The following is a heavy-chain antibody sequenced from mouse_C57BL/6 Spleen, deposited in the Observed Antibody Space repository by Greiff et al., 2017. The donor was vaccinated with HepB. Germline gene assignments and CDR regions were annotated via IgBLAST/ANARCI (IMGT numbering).Heavy chain of an antibody. J-gene: IGHJ4*01. CDR2: IYPGDGDT. CDR3: ARNGNYAAMDY. D-gene: IGHD2-1*01. Sequence: QVQLQQSGAELVKPGASVKISCKASGYAFSSYWMNWVKQRPGKGLEWIGQIYPGDGDTNYNGKFKGKATLTADKSSSTAYMQLSSLTSEDSAVYFCARNGNYAAMDYWGQGTSVTVSS. CDR1: GYAFSSYW. V-gene: IGHV1-80*01.